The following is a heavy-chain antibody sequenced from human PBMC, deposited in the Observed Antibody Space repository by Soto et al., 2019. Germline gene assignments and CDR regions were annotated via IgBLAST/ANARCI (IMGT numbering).Heavy chain of an antibody. CDR3: ARSSHKESWFDP. D-gene: IGHD6-13*01. Sequence: PSETLSPTCTVSNGSISYFDWNCILQSAGKGLEWIGRIHGSGSATYNPSLRSRVTMSVDTSKNQFSLKVNSVTGADTAVYYCARSSHKESWFDPWGQGTLVTVSS. CDR1: NGSISYFD. V-gene: IGHV4-4*07. CDR2: IHGSGSA. J-gene: IGHJ5*02.